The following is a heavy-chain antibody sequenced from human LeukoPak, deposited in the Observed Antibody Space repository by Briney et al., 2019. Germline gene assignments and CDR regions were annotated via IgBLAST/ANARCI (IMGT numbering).Heavy chain of an antibody. V-gene: IGHV1-69*01. CDR2: IIPIFGTA. CDR1: GGTFSSYA. D-gene: IGHD5-24*01. Sequence: SVKVSCKASGGTFSSYAISWVRQAPGQGLEWMGGIIPIFGTANYAQKFQGRVTITADESTSTAYMELSSLRSEDTAVYYCATRDGYNYWYFDYWGQGTLVTVSS. J-gene: IGHJ4*02. CDR3: ATRDGYNYWYFDY.